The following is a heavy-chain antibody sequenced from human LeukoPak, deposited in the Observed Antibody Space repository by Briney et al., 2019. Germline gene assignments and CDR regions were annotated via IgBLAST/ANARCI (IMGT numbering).Heavy chain of an antibody. D-gene: IGHD4-17*01. CDR2: VSYDGSWD. CDR3: ARETTAPYRHFDY. J-gene: IGHJ4*02. Sequence: GGSLRLSCAASGFTFSNYAMHWVRQTPGKGLEWVAFVSYDGSWDSHSDSVKGRFTISRDDSKNTLYLQMNSLRAEDTAVYYCARETTAPYRHFDYWGQGTLVTVSS. V-gene: IGHV3-30*07. CDR1: GFTFSNYA.